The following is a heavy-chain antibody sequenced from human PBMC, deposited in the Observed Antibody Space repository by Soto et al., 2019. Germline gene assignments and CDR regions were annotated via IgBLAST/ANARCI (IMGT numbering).Heavy chain of an antibody. J-gene: IGHJ3*02. CDR1: GYTFTSYA. CDR2: INAGNGNT. V-gene: IGHV1-3*01. D-gene: IGHD3-9*01. CDR3: ARVIVTLDVLRYFDWSPNDAFDI. Sequence: ASVKVSCKASGYTFTSYAMHWVRQAPGQRLEWMGWINAGNGNTKYSQKFQGRVTITRDTSASTVYMELSSLRSEDTAVYYCARVIVTLDVLRYFDWSPNDAFDIWGQGTMVTVSS.